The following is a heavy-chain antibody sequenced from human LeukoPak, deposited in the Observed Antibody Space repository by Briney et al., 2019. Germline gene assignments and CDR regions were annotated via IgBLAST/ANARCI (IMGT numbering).Heavy chain of an antibody. CDR1: GYTFTSYG. V-gene: IGHV1-18*01. CDR3: ARIAGSIAAAGTANY. D-gene: IGHD6-13*01. CDR2: ISAYNGNT. Sequence: GASVKVSCKASGYTFTSYGISWVRQAPGQGLKWMGWISAYNGNTNYAQKLQGRVTMTTDTSTSTAYMELRSLRSDDTAVYYCARIAGSIAAAGTANYWGQGTLVTVSS. J-gene: IGHJ4*02.